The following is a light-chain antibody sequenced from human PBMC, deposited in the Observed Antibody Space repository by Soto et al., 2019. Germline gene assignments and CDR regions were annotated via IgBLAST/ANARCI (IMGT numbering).Light chain of an antibody. V-gene: IGKV3-20*01. CDR3: QHYGRSPIT. CDR1: QSVNSR. Sequence: EIVLTQSPGTLSLSPGERDTLTCRASQSVNSRLAWYQHKPGQAPRLLISGASSRATGIPDRFSGSGSATDFTLTISRLEPEDFALYYCQHYGRSPITFGQGTRLEIK. J-gene: IGKJ5*01. CDR2: GAS.